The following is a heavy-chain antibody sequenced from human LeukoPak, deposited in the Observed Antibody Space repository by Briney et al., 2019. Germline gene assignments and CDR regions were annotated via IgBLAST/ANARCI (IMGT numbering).Heavy chain of an antibody. CDR2: ISSSGSTI. Sequence: GGSLRPSCAASGFTFSSYEMNWVRQAPGKGLEWVSYISSSGSTIYYADSVKGRFTISRDNAKNSLYLQMNSLRAEDAALYYCARSGYYSQNFDHWGQGTLVTVSS. J-gene: IGHJ4*02. V-gene: IGHV3-48*03. CDR1: GFTFSSYE. CDR3: ARSGYYSQNFDH. D-gene: IGHD3-22*01.